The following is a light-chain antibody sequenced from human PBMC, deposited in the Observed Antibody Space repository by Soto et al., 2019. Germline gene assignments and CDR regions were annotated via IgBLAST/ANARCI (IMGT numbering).Light chain of an antibody. Sequence: QSVLTQPPSASGSPGQSVTISCTGTSSDVGGYNYVSWYQQHPGKAPKLMIYEVSKRPSGVPDRFSGSKSGNTASLTVSGLQAESEDDYYCSSYAGRNNLVFGGGTTVNVL. CDR3: SSYAGRNNLV. V-gene: IGLV2-8*01. J-gene: IGLJ2*01. CDR1: SSDVGGYNY. CDR2: EVS.